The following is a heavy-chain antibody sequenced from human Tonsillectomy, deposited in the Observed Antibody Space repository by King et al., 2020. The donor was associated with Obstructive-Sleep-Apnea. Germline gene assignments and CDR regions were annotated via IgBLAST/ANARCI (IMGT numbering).Heavy chain of an antibody. Sequence: QLVQSGGGVVQPGRSLRLSCAASGFTFSSYAMHWVRQAPGKGLEWVAVISYDGSNKYYADSVKGRFTISRDNSNSTLSLQMNSLRAEDTAVYYCARDPTSYYSSYYFDYWGQGTLVTVSS. D-gene: IGHD3-9*01. CDR1: GFTFSSYA. V-gene: IGHV3-30*04. J-gene: IGHJ4*02. CDR3: ARDPTSYYSSYYFDY. CDR2: ISYDGSNK.